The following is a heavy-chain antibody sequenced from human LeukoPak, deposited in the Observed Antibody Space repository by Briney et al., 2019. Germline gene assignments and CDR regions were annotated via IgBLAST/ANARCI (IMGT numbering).Heavy chain of an antibody. CDR2: IYYSGST. D-gene: IGHD3-3*01. J-gene: IGHJ4*02. Sequence: SETLSLTYTVSGGSISSYYWSWIRQPPGKGLEWIGYIYYSGSTNYNPSLKSRVTISVDTSKNQFSLKLSSVTAADTAVYYCARAYYDFWSGYFDYWGQGTLVTVSS. CDR3: ARAYYDFWSGYFDY. V-gene: IGHV4-59*01. CDR1: GGSISSYY.